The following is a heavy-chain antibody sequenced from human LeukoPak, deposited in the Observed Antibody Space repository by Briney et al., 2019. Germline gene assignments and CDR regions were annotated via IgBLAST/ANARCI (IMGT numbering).Heavy chain of an antibody. CDR2: IKEDGSEE. CDR3: ARARYFDY. J-gene: IGHJ4*02. V-gene: IGHV3-7*01. Sequence: GGSLRLPCAASGFAFSTYWMSWVRQAPGKGLEWVANIKEDGSEENYVDSVKGRFTISRDNAKNSLYLQMNSLRAEDTAVYYCARARYFDYWGQGMLVTVSS. CDR1: GFAFSTYW.